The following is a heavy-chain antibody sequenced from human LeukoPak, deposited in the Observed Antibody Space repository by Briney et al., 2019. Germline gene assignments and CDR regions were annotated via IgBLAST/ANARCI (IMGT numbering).Heavy chain of an antibody. Sequence: GGSLRLSCAASGFTVNSNYMGWVRQAPGKGLEWVSVINSEGGILYADSVKGRFTISRDNSKNTLYLQMNSLRAEDTAVYYCAKEEVATISDAFDIWGQGTMVTVSS. D-gene: IGHD5-12*01. J-gene: IGHJ3*02. CDR1: GFTVNSNY. CDR3: AKEEVATISDAFDI. CDR2: INSEGGI. V-gene: IGHV3-53*01.